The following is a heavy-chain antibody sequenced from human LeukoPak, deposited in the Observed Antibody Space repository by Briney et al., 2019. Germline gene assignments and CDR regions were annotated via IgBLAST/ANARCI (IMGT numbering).Heavy chain of an antibody. J-gene: IGHJ6*03. CDR3: AKDLIVVVPAAIRIFEEYYYYYMDV. V-gene: IGHV3-30*02. CDR1: GFTFSSYG. Sequence: GGSLRLSCAASGFTFSSYGMHWVRQAPGKGLEWVAFIRYDGSNKYYADSVKGRFTISRDNSKNTLYLQMNGLRAEDTAVYYCAKDLIVVVPAAIRIFEEYYYYYMDVWGKGTTVTVSS. D-gene: IGHD2-2*01. CDR2: IRYDGSNK.